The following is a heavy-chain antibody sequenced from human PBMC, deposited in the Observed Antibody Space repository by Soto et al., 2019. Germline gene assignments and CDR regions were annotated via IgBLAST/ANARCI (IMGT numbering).Heavy chain of an antibody. CDR3: ARQDVAVTGLSYFDY. CDR2: IYYSVNT. Sequence: PSETLSLTCTVSGGSINNYYWSWIRQPPGKGLEWIGYIYYSVNTYYNPSLKSRITISVDTSKNEFSLKLRSVTAAGTAVYYCARQDVAVTGLSYFDYWSQGALVTVS. D-gene: IGHD2-21*02. J-gene: IGHJ4*02. V-gene: IGHV4-59*08. CDR1: GGSINNYY.